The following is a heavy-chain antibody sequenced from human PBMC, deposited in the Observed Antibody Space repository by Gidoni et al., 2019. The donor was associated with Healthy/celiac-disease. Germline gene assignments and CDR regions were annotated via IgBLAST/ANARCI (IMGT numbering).Heavy chain of an antibody. J-gene: IGHJ4*02. D-gene: IGHD4-17*01. V-gene: IGHV4-34*01. CDR3: ASQEGWNGDYHFDY. CDR1: GGSFSGYY. CDR2: INHSGST. Sequence: QVQLQQWGAGLSKPSETLSLTCAVYGGSFSGYYWSWIRQPPGKGLEWIGEINHSGSTNYNPSLKSRVTISVDTSKNQFSLKLSSVTAADTAVYYCASQEGWNGDYHFDYWGQGTLVTVSS.